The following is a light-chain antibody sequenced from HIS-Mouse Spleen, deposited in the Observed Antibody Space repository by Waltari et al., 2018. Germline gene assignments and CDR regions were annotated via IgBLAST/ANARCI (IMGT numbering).Light chain of an antibody. V-gene: IGLV3-27*01. CDR3: YSAADNNLV. Sequence: SYELTQPSSVSVSPGQTARITCSGDVLAKKKYARWFQQKPGQAPVLVIVKDSARPSGIPERFSGSSSGTTVTLTISGAQVEDEADYYCYSAADNNLVFGGGTKLTVL. J-gene: IGLJ2*01. CDR2: KDS. CDR1: VLAKKKY.